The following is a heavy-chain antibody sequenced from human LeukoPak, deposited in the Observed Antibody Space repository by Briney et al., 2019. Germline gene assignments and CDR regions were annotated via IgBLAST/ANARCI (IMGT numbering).Heavy chain of an antibody. V-gene: IGHV3-30*18. Sequence: GGSLRLSCAASGFTFSSYGMHWVRQAPGKGLEWVAVISYDGSNKYYADSVKGRFTISRDNSKNTLYLQMNSLRAEDTAVYYCAKTGHSYYFDYWGQGTLVTVSS. J-gene: IGHJ4*02. D-gene: IGHD5-18*01. CDR2: ISYDGSNK. CDR1: GFTFSSYG. CDR3: AKTGHSYYFDY.